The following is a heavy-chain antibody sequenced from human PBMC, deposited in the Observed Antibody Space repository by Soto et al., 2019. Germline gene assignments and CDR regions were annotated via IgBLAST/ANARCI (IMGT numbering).Heavy chain of an antibody. V-gene: IGHV1-58*02. CDR3: AAGDSSGYYGG. D-gene: IGHD3-22*01. CDR2: ITVGTGNT. J-gene: IGHJ4*02. Sequence: ASVKVSCKASGYTFTGYYMHWVRQAPGQRLEWIGWITVGTGNTNYAQKFQERVTITRDMSTSTAYMELSNLRSEDTAVYYCAAGDSSGYYGGWGQGTQVTVS. CDR1: GYTFTGYY.